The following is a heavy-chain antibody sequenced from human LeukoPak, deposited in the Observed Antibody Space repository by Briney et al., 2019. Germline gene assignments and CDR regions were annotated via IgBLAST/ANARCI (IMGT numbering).Heavy chain of an antibody. Sequence: ASVKVSCTASGYTFTSYDFNWVRQATGQRPEWMGWMSPNSGDTGYAQKFQDRVTMTRNTSISTAYIELSSLRSDDTAVYYCARGPPNWGYDYWGPGTLVTVSS. CDR3: ARGPPNWGYDY. CDR1: GYTFTSYD. J-gene: IGHJ4*02. D-gene: IGHD7-27*01. CDR2: MSPNSGDT. V-gene: IGHV1-8*01.